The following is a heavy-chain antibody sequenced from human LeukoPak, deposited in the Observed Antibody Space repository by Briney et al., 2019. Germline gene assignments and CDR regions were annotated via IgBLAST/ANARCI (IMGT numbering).Heavy chain of an antibody. Sequence: GGSLRLSCAASGSTFSSYWMSWVRQAPGKGLEWVANIKQDGCENYYVDSVKGRFTISRDNAKNSLYLQMNSLRAEDTAVYYCARVRLVDGSGSYSNSYYYYGMDVWGQGTTVTVSS. J-gene: IGHJ6*02. CDR2: IKQDGCEN. V-gene: IGHV3-7*01. CDR3: ARVRLVDGSGSYSNSYYYYGMDV. D-gene: IGHD3-10*01. CDR1: GSTFSSYW.